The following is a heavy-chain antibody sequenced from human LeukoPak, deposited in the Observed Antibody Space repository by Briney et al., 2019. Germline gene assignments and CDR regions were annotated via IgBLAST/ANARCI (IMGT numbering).Heavy chain of an antibody. D-gene: IGHD6-13*01. CDR2: INPKNAGT. Sequence: ASVTVSCKASGYTFTGYSMHWVRQAPGQGREWMGWINPKNAGTNYAQKFQGRVTMTRDTSTGTAYMELSRLRSDDTAVYYCAKTLYIAAAPGGFDYWGQGTLVAVSS. J-gene: IGHJ4*02. V-gene: IGHV1-2*02. CDR3: AKTLYIAAAPGGFDY. CDR1: GYTFTGYS.